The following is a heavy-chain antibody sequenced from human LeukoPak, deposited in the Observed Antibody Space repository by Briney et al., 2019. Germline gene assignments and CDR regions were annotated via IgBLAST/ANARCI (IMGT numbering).Heavy chain of an antibody. V-gene: IGHV3-7*01. Sequence: PGGSLRLSCAASGFTFSSYWVSWVRQAPGKGLEWVANIKQEGSEKYYVDSVKGRFTISRDNAKNSLYLQMNNLRAEDTAVYYCARLVREVTNFESWGQGTLVTVSS. J-gene: IGHJ4*02. CDR3: ARLVREVTNFES. D-gene: IGHD3-10*01. CDR2: IKQEGSEK. CDR1: GFTFSSYW.